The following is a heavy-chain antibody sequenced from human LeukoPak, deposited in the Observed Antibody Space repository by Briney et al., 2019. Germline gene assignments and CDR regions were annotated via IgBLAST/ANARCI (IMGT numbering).Heavy chain of an antibody. CDR3: AIVGIVVVPAARRVYY. J-gene: IGHJ4*02. CDR1: GFTFSSYS. D-gene: IGHD2-2*01. CDR2: ISSSSSTI. Sequence: PGGSLRLSCAASGFTFSSYSMNWVRQAPGKGLEWVSYISSSSSTIYYADSVKGRFTISRDNAKNSLYLQMNSLRAEDTAVYYCAIVGIVVVPAARRVYYWGPGTLVTVSS. V-gene: IGHV3-48*01.